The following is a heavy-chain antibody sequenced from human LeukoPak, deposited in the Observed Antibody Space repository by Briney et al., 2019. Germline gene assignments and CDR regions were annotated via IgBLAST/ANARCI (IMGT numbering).Heavy chain of an antibody. CDR3: ARYRGASGYHFDY. D-gene: IGHD5-12*01. CDR2: IYYSGST. Sequence: PSGTLTLTCAVSGGSISSSNWWSWVRQPPGKGLEWIGEIYYSGSTNYNPSLKSRVTISLDKSKNQFSLKLYSVTAADTAVYYCARYRGASGYHFDYWGQGTLVTVSS. V-gene: IGHV4-4*02. J-gene: IGHJ4*02. CDR1: GGSISSSNW.